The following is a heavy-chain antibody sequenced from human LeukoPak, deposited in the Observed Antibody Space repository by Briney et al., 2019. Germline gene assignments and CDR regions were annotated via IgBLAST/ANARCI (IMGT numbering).Heavy chain of an antibody. CDR3: ARGEYSYGFLDYFDY. CDR1: GGSISSYY. V-gene: IGHV4-4*07. D-gene: IGHD5-18*01. CDR2: IYTSGST. J-gene: IGHJ4*02. Sequence: PSETLSPTCTVSGGSISSYYWSWIRQPAGKGLEWIGRIYTSGSTNYNPSLKSRVTISVGKSKNQFSLKLSSVTAADTAVYYCARGEYSYGFLDYFDYWGQGTLVTVSS.